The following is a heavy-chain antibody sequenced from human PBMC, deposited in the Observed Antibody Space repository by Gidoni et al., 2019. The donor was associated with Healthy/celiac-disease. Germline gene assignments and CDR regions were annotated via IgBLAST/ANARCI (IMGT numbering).Heavy chain of an antibody. CDR1: GYTFTSYY. CDR3: ARDSSPTVVTPFDY. Sequence: QVQLVQSGAEVKKPGASVKVSCKASGYTFTSYYLHWVRQAPGQGLEWMGIINPSGGRTSYAQKFQGRVTMNRDTSTSTVYMEMSSLRSEDTAVYYCARDSSPTVVTPFDYWGQGTLVTVSS. CDR2: INPSGGRT. J-gene: IGHJ4*02. D-gene: IGHD4-17*01. V-gene: IGHV1-46*01.